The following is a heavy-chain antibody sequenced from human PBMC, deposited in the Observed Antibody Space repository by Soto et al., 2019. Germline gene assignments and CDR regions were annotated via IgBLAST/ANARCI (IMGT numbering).Heavy chain of an antibody. D-gene: IGHD4-17*01. CDR3: ARLGYDYGDSRYYYYYGMDG. CDR2: IYTSGST. V-gene: IGHV4-4*07. CDR1: GGSISSYY. Sequence: SETLSLTCTVSGGSISSYYWSWIRQPAGKGLEWIGRIYTSGSTNYNPSLKSRVTMSVDTSKNQFSLKLSSVTAADTAVYYCARLGYDYGDSRYYYYYGMDGWGQGTTVTVAS. J-gene: IGHJ6*01.